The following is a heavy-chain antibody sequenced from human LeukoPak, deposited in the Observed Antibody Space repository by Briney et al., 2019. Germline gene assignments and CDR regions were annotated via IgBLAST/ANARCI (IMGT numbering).Heavy chain of an antibody. J-gene: IGHJ3*02. CDR2: ISSSSYI. CDR1: GFTFSSYS. V-gene: IGHV3-21*01. CDR3: TRILVGGNRAFDI. D-gene: IGHD2-21*01. Sequence: GGSLRLSCAASGFTFSSYSMNWVRQAPGKGLEWVSSISSSSYIYYADSVKGRFTISRDNAKNSLYLQMNSLRAEDTAVYYCTRILVGGNRAFDIWGQGTMATVSS.